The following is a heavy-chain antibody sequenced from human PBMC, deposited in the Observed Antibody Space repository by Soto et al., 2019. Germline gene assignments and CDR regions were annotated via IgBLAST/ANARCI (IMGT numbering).Heavy chain of an antibody. CDR1: GYTFSGYF. J-gene: IGHJ5*02. V-gene: IGHV1-2*02. Sequence: QVQLVQSGADVKKPGASVKVSCKTSGYTFSGYFMHWLRQAPGQGIEWMGSINPNTGVTRHAQKFQDRVTMTRDTSINTAYMELTRLTSDDTAVYYCTTLRLHPWGQGTLVTVSS. CDR2: INPNTGVT. D-gene: IGHD2-15*01. CDR3: TTLRLHP.